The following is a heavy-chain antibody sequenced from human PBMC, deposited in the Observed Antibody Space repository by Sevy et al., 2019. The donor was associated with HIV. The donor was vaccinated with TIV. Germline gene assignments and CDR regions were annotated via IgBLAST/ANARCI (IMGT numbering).Heavy chain of an antibody. Sequence: GGSLRLSCAASGFTFSSYEMNWVRQAPGKGLEWVSYISSSGSTIYYADSVKGRFTISRDNAKNSLYLQMNSLRAEDTAVYYCARHNTTVTTIYGMDVWGQGTTVTVSS. D-gene: IGHD4-17*01. V-gene: IGHV3-48*03. CDR1: GFTFSSYE. CDR2: ISSSGSTI. J-gene: IGHJ6*02. CDR3: ARHNTTVTTIYGMDV.